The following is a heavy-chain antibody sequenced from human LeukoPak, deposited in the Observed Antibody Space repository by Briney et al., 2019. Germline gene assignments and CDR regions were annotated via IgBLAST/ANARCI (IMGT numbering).Heavy chain of an antibody. CDR3: ARECSGGSCYPYYFDY. CDR2: IYTSGST. D-gene: IGHD2-15*01. Sequence: SETLSLTCTVSSGSISSYYWSWIRQPAGKGLEWIGRIYTSGSTNYNPSLKSRVTMSVDTSKNQFSLKLSSVTAADTAVYYCARECSGGSCYPYYFDYWGQGTLVTVSS. J-gene: IGHJ4*02. CDR1: SGSISSYY. V-gene: IGHV4-4*07.